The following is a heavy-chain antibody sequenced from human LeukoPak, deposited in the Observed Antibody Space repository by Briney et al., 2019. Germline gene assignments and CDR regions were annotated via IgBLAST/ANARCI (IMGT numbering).Heavy chain of an antibody. CDR3: ARDLVYYFDY. V-gene: IGHV3-48*03. Sequence: GGSLRLSCAASGFTFSSYEMNWVRQAPGKGLEWVSYISSSGSTIYYADSAKGRFTISRDNAKNSLYLQMNSLRAEDTAVYYCARDLVYYFDYWGQGTLVTVSS. D-gene: IGHD2-8*02. J-gene: IGHJ4*02. CDR2: ISSSGSTI. CDR1: GFTFSSYE.